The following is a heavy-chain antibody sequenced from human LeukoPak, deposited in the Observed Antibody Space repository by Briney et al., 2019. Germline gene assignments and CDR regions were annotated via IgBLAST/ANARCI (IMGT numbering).Heavy chain of an antibody. D-gene: IGHD6-19*01. CDR2: LYYRGST. J-gene: IGHJ3*01. Sequence: PSETLSLTCTVSGVSISSYNWSWLRQPPGKGLEGVGYLYYRGSTTYNHSLKSRVTISIDTSKNQLSLKLSSVTAADTAVYYCARDLRVGGSSGWYAFDVWGQGTMVTVSS. V-gene: IGHV4-59*01. CDR3: ARDLRVGGSSGWYAFDV. CDR1: GVSISSYN.